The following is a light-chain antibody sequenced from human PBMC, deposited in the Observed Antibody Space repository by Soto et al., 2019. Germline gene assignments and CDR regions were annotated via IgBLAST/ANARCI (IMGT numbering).Light chain of an antibody. CDR3: QQYGSSPPIT. Sequence: EIVLMQSPGTLSLSPGERATLSCRASQSVSSSYLAWYQQKPGQAPRLLIYGASSRATGIPDRFSGSGCGTDFTLTISRLELEDFAVYYCQQYGSSPPITFGQGTRLEIK. CDR1: QSVSSSY. V-gene: IGKV3-20*01. CDR2: GAS. J-gene: IGKJ5*01.